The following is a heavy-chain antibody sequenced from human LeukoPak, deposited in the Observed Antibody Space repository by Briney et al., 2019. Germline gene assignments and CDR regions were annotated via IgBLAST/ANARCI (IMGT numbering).Heavy chain of an antibody. CDR2: IWDTEIT. D-gene: IGHD5-12*01. V-gene: IGHV4-59*01. Sequence: SETLSLTCTVSGGSIRSYFWSWLRQPPGKGLEWIGYIWDTEITDYNPSLKSRVTISLDTSRNHFSLKLRSVTAADTALYFCARGLVLATDDAFDIWGQGTLVTVSS. CDR3: ARGLVLATDDAFDI. CDR1: GGSIRSYF. J-gene: IGHJ3*02.